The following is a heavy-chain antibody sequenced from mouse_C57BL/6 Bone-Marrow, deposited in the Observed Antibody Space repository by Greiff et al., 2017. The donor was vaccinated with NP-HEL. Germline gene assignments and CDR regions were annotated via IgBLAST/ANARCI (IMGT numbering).Heavy chain of an antibody. V-gene: IGHV1-81*01. D-gene: IGHD2-3*01. CDR3: ARRGLLGYAMDY. CDR1: GYTFTSYG. J-gene: IGHJ4*01. CDR2: IYPRSGNT. Sequence: QVQLKQSGAELARPGASVKLSCKASGYTFTSYGISWVKQRTGQGLEWIGEIYPRSGNTYYNEKFKGKATLTADKSSSTAYMELRSLTSEDSAVYFCARRGLLGYAMDYWGQGTSVTVTS.